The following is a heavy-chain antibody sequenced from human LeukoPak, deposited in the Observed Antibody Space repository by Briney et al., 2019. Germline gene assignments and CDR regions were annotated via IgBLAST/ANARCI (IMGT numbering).Heavy chain of an antibody. V-gene: IGHV4-39*01. D-gene: IGHD1-26*01. CDR2: IYYSGST. CDR1: GGSISSSSYY. J-gene: IGHJ4*02. CDR3: ARQGLGGSYVGYYFDY. Sequence: SETLSPTCTVSGGSISSSSYYWGWIRQPPGKGLEWIGSIYYSGSTYYNPSLKSRVTISVDTSKNQFSLKLSSVTAADTAVYYCARQGLGGSYVGYYFDYWGQGTLVTVSS.